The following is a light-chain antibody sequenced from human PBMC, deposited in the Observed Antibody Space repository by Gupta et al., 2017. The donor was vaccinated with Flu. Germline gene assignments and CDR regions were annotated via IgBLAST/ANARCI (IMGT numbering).Light chain of an antibody. J-gene: IGLJ2*01. Sequence: SYALTQPASVSVSPGQTASITCSGDKLGEKYACWYQRKPGQSPVLVIYQDTKRPSGIPARFSGSNSGNTATLTISGTQAMDEADYYCQAWDSGTVVFGGGTKLTVL. CDR1: KLGEKY. V-gene: IGLV3-1*01. CDR3: QAWDSGTVV. CDR2: QDT.